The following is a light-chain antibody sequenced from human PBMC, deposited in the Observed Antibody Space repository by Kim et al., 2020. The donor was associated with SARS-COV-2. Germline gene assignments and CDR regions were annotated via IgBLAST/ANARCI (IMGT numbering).Light chain of an antibody. CDR1: QSVSSK. CDR3: QQYNFYYT. J-gene: IGKJ2*01. V-gene: IGKV3-15*01. CDR2: GAS. Sequence: LSASPGERVPLSCRASQSVSSKLAWYQQKPGQAPRLLIYGASTRATGIPDRFSGSGSGTEFTLSIRSLQSEDLAVYYCQQYNFYYTFGQGTKLEI.